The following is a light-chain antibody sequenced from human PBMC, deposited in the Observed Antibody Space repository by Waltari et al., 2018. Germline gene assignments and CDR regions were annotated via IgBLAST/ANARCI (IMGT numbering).Light chain of an antibody. J-gene: IGKJ2*02. V-gene: IGKV1-39*01. CDR3: QQLKSYPRT. CDR1: QSISSY. Sequence: DIQMTQSPSSLSASVGDRVTITCRASQSISSYLNWYQQKPGKATKLLIYAASSLQSGVPSRFSGSGSGTEFTLTISSLQPEDFATYYCQQLKSYPRTFGQGTKLEIK. CDR2: AAS.